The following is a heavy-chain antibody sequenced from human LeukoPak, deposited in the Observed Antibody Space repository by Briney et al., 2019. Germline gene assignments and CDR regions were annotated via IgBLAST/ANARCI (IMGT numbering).Heavy chain of an antibody. D-gene: IGHD2-21*02. Sequence: GESLKISCESSGYSFTSYWIGWVRQMPGKGLEWMGIIYPCDSNTRYSPSFQGQVTISADKSISTAYLQWSSLKASDSAMYYCVQCGGDCYTSSHWGQGTLVTVSS. V-gene: IGHV5-51*01. J-gene: IGHJ4*02. CDR2: IYPCDSNT. CDR1: GYSFTSYW. CDR3: VQCGGDCYTSSH.